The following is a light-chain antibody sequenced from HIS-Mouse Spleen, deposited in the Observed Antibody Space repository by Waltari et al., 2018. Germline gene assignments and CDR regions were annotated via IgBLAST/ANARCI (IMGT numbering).Light chain of an antibody. Sequence: QSALTQPASVSGSPGQSITISCPGTSSDVGSYNLVAWYQQHPGKAPKPMIYEGSKRPSGVSIRFSGSKSGNTASLTISGLQAEDEADYYCCSYAGSSTWVFGGGTKLTVL. CDR2: EGS. CDR3: CSYAGSSTWV. CDR1: SSDVGSYNL. V-gene: IGLV2-23*01. J-gene: IGLJ3*02.